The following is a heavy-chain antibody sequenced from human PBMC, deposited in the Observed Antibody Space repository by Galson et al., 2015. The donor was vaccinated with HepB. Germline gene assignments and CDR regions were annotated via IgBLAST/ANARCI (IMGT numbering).Heavy chain of an antibody. CDR3: AKLYSSGWYFIDY. J-gene: IGHJ4*02. D-gene: IGHD6-19*01. V-gene: IGHV3-23*01. CDR1: GFTFSIYA. Sequence: SLRLSCAASGFTFSIYAMSWVRQAPGKGLEWVSVISGGGDSTYSADSVKGRFTISRDNSKNTLYLQMNSLRAEDTAVYYCAKLYSSGWYFIDYWGQGTLVTVSS. CDR2: ISGGGDST.